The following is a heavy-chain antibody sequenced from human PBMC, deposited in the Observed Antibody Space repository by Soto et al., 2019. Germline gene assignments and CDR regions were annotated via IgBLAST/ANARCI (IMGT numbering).Heavy chain of an antibody. CDR3: GRKEVSGPINY. J-gene: IGHJ4*02. Sequence: GGSLRLSCSASGFTFSNSPMHWVRQAPGKGLEYVSAISPTGGTTYYADSLKGRFTTSRDNSKSTLYLHMSSLRTEDTAVYYCGRKEVSGPINYWGQGTLVTASS. CDR2: ISPTGGTT. CDR1: GFTFSNSP. V-gene: IGHV3-64D*06.